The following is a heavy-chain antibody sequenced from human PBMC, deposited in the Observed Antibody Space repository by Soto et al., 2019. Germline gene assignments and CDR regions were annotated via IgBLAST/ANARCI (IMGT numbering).Heavy chain of an antibody. J-gene: IGHJ4*02. CDR2: IYYSGST. V-gene: IGHV4-39*01. Sequence: PSETLSLTCTVSGGSISSSSYYWGWIRQPPGKGLEWIGSIYYSGSTYYNPSLKSRVTISVDTSKNQFSLKLSSVTAADTAVYYCARHFTMVATYFAYWGQGTLVTVSS. CDR1: GGSISSSSYY. D-gene: IGHD5-12*01. CDR3: ARHFTMVATYFAY.